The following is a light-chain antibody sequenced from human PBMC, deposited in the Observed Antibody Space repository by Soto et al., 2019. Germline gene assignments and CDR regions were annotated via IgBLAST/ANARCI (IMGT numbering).Light chain of an antibody. J-gene: IGLJ2*01. CDR1: NSDIGGYGF. Sequence: QSALTQPPSASGSPGQSVTISCTGSNSDIGGYGFVSWYQQHPGKAPKLIIYDVTKRPSGVPDRFSGSKSGNTASLTVSGLQAEEEADYYCSSYAGSNNLGFGGGTKLTV. V-gene: IGLV2-8*01. CDR2: DVT. CDR3: SSYAGSNNLG.